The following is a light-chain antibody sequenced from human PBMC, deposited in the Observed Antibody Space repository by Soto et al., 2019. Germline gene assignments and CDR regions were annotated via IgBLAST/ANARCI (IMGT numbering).Light chain of an antibody. CDR3: SSYTSMYLYV. Sequence: QSALTQPDSVSGSPGQSITISCTGTSSDVGGSNYVSWYQQLPGKAPKLMIYDVSDRPSGVSNRFSGSKSGNKASLTISGLQAEDEADYYCSSYTSMYLYVFGTGTKLTVL. J-gene: IGLJ1*01. V-gene: IGLV2-14*01. CDR2: DVS. CDR1: SSDVGGSNY.